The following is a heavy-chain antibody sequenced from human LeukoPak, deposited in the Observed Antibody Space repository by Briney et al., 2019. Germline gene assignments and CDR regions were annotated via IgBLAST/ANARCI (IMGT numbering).Heavy chain of an antibody. Sequence: PGGSLRLSCEASGFTFDDYAMHWVRQAPGKGLEWVSSINWNSDSMAYADSVKGRFTISRDNAKNSLYLQMNSLRAEDMALYFCAKGYGSGTYYNPFDFWGQGTLVTVSS. J-gene: IGHJ4*02. CDR3: AKGYGSGTYYNPFDF. D-gene: IGHD3-10*01. V-gene: IGHV3-9*03. CDR1: GFTFDDYA. CDR2: INWNSDSM.